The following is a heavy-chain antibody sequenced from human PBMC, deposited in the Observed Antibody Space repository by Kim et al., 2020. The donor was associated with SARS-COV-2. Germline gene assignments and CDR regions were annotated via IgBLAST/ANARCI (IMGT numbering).Heavy chain of an antibody. D-gene: IGHD3-9*01. Sequence: GGSLRLSCAASGFTFNTYAMTWVCQAPGKGLEWVSGITGSGPTKYYADSVKGRFTISRDNSENTLYLQMDSLRAADTAIYYCAKAGTYDILTSYQSFFD. V-gene: IGHV3-23*01. J-gene: IGHJ4*03. CDR2: ITGSGPTK. CDR1: GFTFNTYA. CDR3: AKAGTYDILTSYQSFFD.